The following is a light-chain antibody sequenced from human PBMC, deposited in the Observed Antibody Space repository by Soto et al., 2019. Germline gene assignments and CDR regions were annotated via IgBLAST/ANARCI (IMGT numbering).Light chain of an antibody. V-gene: IGKV3D-20*01. CDR2: DAS. Sequence: IVLTQSPAPLSLSPGERATLSCGASQSVSSSYLAWYQQKPGLAPRLLIYDASSRATGIPDRFSGSGSGTDFTLTISRLEPEDFAVYYCQQYGSSPITFGQGTRLEIK. CDR1: QSVSSSY. CDR3: QQYGSSPIT. J-gene: IGKJ5*01.